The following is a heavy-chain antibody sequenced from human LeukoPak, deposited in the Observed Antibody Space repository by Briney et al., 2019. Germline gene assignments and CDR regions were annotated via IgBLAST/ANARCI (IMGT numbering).Heavy chain of an antibody. CDR3: AREGGVGPTAPPDYYSYQNDV. CDR1: GYTFISYG. V-gene: IGHV1-18*01. D-gene: IGHD3-16*01. J-gene: IGHJ6*03. Sequence: ASVKVSCKASGYTFISYGITWVRQAPGQGLEWMGWISPYSGKTNFQPKLQGRLTMTTDTSRSTAYMELRSLRSDDTAVYYCAREGGVGPTAPPDYYSYQNDVWGRGTTVTVSS. CDR2: ISPYSGKT.